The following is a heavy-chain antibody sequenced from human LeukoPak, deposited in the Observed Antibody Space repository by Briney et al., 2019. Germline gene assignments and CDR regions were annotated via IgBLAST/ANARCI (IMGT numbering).Heavy chain of an antibody. J-gene: IGHJ5*02. V-gene: IGHV1-46*01. CDR2: INPSGGST. Sequence: GASVKVSCKASGYTFTSYYMHWVRQAPGQGLEWMGIINPSGGSTSYAQKFQGRVTITRDTSASTAYMELSSLRSEDTAVYYCARGLSIAVAGRGSDNWFDPWGQGTLVTVSS. CDR1: GYTFTSYY. CDR3: ARGLSIAVAGRGSDNWFDP. D-gene: IGHD6-19*01.